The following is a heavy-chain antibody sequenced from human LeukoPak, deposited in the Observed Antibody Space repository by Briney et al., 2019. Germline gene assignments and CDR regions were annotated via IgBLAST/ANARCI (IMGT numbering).Heavy chain of an antibody. V-gene: IGHV1-2*02. D-gene: IGHD3-22*01. CDR1: GYTFTGYY. CDR3: ASGGYHYDSSGYYRFDH. J-gene: IGHJ4*02. Sequence: ASVKVSCKASGYTFTGYYMHWVRQAPGQGLEWMGWINPNSGGTNYAQKFQGRVTMTRDTSISTAYMDLSRLKSDDTAVYYCASGGYHYDSSGYYRFDHWGQGTLVTVSS. CDR2: INPNSGGT.